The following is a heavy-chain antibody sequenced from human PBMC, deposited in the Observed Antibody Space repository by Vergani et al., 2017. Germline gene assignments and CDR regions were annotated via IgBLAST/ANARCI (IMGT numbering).Heavy chain of an antibody. J-gene: IGHJ5*02. CDR1: GFSFSSYG. V-gene: IGHV3-30*18. CDR3: AKDLPSVTYGGDWLAP. CDR2: ISYDGSNK. D-gene: IGHD4-23*01. Sequence: QVQLVESGGGVVQPGKSLRLSCAASGFSFSSYGMHWVRQAPGKGLEWVAVISYDGSNKYYADSVKGRFTISRDTSKNTLYLQMNSLRAEDTAVYYCAKDLPSVTYGGDWLAPWGQGTLVTVSS.